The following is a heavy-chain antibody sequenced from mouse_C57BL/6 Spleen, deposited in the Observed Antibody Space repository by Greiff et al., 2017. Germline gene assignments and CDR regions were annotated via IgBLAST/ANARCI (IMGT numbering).Heavy chain of an antibody. CDR1: GYTFTDHT. CDR3: ASSGYLYYYAMDY. D-gene: IGHD3-2*02. CDR2: IYPRDGST. V-gene: IGHV1-78*01. J-gene: IGHJ4*01. Sequence: QVQLQQSDAELVKPGASVKISCKVSGYTFTDHTIHWMKQRPEQGLEWIGYIYPRDGSTKYNEKFKGKATLTADKSSSTAYMQLNSLPSEDSAVYVCASSGYLYYYAMDYWGQGTSVTVSS.